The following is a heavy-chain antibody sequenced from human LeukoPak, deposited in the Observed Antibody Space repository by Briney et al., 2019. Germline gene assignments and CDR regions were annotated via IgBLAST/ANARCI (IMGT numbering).Heavy chain of an antibody. CDR2: ISCDGSNK. Sequence: GGSLRLSCAASGFTFSSYAMHWVRQAPGKGLEWVAVISCDGSNKYYADSVKGRFTISRDNSKNTLYLQMNSLRAEDTAVYYCAELGITMIGGVWGKGATVTISS. J-gene: IGHJ6*04. V-gene: IGHV3-30*04. CDR3: AELGITMIGGV. CDR1: GFTFSSYA. D-gene: IGHD3-10*02.